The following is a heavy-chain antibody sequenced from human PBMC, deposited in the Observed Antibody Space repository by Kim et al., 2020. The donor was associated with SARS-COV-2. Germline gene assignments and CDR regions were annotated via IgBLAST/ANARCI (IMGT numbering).Heavy chain of an antibody. D-gene: IGHD3-10*01. Sequence: GGSLRLSCAASGFTFSSYGMHWVRQAPGKGLEWVAVISYDGSIKYYADSVKGRFTISRDNSKNTLYLQINSMRAEATAVYYCARGGGVRGGVLDYWGQGTLVTVSS. V-gene: IGHV3-33*05. CDR3: ARGGGVRGGVLDY. J-gene: IGHJ4*02. CDR1: GFTFSSYG. CDR2: ISYDGSIK.